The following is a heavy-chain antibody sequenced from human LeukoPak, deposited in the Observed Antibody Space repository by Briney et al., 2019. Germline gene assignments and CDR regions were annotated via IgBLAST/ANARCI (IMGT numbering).Heavy chain of an antibody. CDR3: ARGLGYCSGGSCPRWFDP. CDR1: GGSISSYY. D-gene: IGHD2-15*01. Sequence: SETLSLTCTVSGGSISSYYWSWIRQPPGKGLEWIGRIYTSGSTNYNPSLKSRVTISVDTSKNQFSLKLSSVTAADTAVYYCARGLGYCSGGSCPRWFDPWGQGTLVTVSS. CDR2: IYTSGST. V-gene: IGHV4-4*08. J-gene: IGHJ5*02.